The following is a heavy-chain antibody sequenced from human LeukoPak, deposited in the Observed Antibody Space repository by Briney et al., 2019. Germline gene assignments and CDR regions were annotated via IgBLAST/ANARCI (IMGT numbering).Heavy chain of an antibody. CDR2: IQYDGNNK. V-gene: IGHV3-30*02. CDR1: GFTFSSYG. Sequence: GGSLRLSCAASGFTFSSYGMHWVRQAPGKGLEWVTSIQYDGNNKYYADSVKGRFSISRYNPNNTLFLQMNSLRAEDTAVFYCAKEGGYSYGFGIGDDALDIWGQGTMVTVSS. D-gene: IGHD5-18*01. CDR3: AKEGGYSYGFGIGDDALDI. J-gene: IGHJ3*02.